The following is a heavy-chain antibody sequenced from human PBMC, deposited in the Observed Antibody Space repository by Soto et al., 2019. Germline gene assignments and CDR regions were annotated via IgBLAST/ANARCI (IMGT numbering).Heavy chain of an antibody. D-gene: IGHD6-13*01. CDR3: AKDGIAAAEYFDY. V-gene: IGHV3-23*01. CDR2: ISGSGGST. J-gene: IGHJ4*02. CDR1: GFTFSSYA. Sequence: GGSLRLSCAASGFTFSSYAMSWVRQAPGKGLEWVSAISGSGGSTYYEDSGKGRFTISRENSKNTLYLQMNSLRAEDTAVYYCAKDGIAAAEYFDYWGQGTLVTVSS.